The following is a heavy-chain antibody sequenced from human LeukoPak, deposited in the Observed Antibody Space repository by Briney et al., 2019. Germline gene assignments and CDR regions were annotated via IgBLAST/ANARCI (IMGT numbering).Heavy chain of an antibody. Sequence: GGSLRLSCTASGFTFGDYAMSWVRQAPGKGLEWVGFIRSKAYGGTTEYAASVKGRFTISRDDSKSIAYLQMNSLKTEDTAVYYCTRAPPDFWNHQGVFGYWGQGTLVTVSS. D-gene: IGHD3-3*01. CDR3: TRAPPDFWNHQGVFGY. V-gene: IGHV3-49*04. CDR1: GFTFGDYA. CDR2: IRSKAYGGTT. J-gene: IGHJ4*02.